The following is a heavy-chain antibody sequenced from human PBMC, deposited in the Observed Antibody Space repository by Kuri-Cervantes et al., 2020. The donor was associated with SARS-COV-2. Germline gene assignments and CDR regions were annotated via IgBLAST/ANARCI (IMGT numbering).Heavy chain of an antibody. Sequence: GESLKISCAASGFTFSSYSMNWVRQAPGKGLEWVSSISSSSSYIYYADSVKGRFTISRDNAKNSLYLQMNSLRAEDTAAYYCARSRYCSSTSCPGGDYWGQGTLVTVSS. CDR1: GFTFSSYS. D-gene: IGHD2-2*01. CDR2: ISSSSSYI. V-gene: IGHV3-21*01. J-gene: IGHJ4*02. CDR3: ARSRYCSSTSCPGGDY.